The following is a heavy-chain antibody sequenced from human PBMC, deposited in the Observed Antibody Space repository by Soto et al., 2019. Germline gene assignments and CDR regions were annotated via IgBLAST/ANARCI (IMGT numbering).Heavy chain of an antibody. D-gene: IGHD5-12*01. Sequence: QVQLQESGPGLVKPSQTLSLTCTVSGGSISSGGYYWSWIRQHPGKSLEWIGYIYYSGSTYYNPSLKSRVIITVETSNNHFFLKMSSVTAADTAVYYCAGVVYSGYYYYYYYYMDVWGKGTTVTVSS. CDR2: IYYSGST. CDR3: AGVVYSGYYYYYYYYMDV. CDR1: GGSISSGGYY. V-gene: IGHV4-31*03. J-gene: IGHJ6*03.